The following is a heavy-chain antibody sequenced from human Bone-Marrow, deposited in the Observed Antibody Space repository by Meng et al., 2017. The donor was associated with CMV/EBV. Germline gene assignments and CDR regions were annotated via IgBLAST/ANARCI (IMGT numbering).Heavy chain of an antibody. V-gene: IGHV1-46*01. D-gene: IGHD1-1*01. J-gene: IGHJ2*01. CDR3: ARVTGTVRSYWYFDL. CDR2: INPSGGST. CDR1: GYTFTRYY. Sequence: ASVKVSCKASGYTFTRYYMHWVRQAPEQGLEWMGIINPSGGSTSYAQKFQGRVTMTRDTSTSTVYMELSSLRSEDTAVYYCARVTGTVRSYWYFDLWGRGTLVTVSS.